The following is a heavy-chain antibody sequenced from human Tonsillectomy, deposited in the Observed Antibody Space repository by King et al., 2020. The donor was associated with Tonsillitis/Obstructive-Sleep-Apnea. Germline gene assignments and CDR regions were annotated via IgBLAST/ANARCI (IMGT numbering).Heavy chain of an antibody. V-gene: IGHV3-30*04. D-gene: IGHD3-10*01. Sequence: VQLVESGGGVVQPGRSLRLPCAAPGFTFRSYSMHWVRPAPGKGLEWVAVISYDGSNKYYADSVKGRFTISRDNSKKTLYVQMNSLRAEETAVYYCARGSVGVPRSYYGIDFGGQGTTTAVS. CDR3: ARGSVGVPRSYYGIDF. CDR2: ISYDGSNK. CDR1: GFTFRSYS. J-gene: IGHJ6*02.